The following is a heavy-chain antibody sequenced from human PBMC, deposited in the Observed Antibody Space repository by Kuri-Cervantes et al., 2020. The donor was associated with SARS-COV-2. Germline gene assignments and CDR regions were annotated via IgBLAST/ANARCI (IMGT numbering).Heavy chain of an antibody. CDR2: GST. V-gene: IGHV4-34*01. Sequence: SETLSLTCDVYGGSFSGSFWSWIRHSGSTSYTPSLKSRVTISVDTSKNQFSLKLSSVTAADTAVYYCVKGGARITNSGVVIANWFDPWGQGTLVTVSS. CDR3: VKGGARITNSGVVIANWFDP. CDR1: GGSFSGSF. J-gene: IGHJ5*02. D-gene: IGHD3-3*01.